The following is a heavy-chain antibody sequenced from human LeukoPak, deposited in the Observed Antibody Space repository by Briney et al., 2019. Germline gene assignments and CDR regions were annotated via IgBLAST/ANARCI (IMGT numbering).Heavy chain of an antibody. Sequence: GGSLRLSCAASGFTFDDYAMHWVRQAPGKGLEWVSGISCNSGSIGYADSVKGRFTISRDNAKNSLYLQMNSLRAEDTALYYCAKGPYCSGGSCYIWSGWFDPWGQGTLVTVSS. CDR1: GFTFDDYA. J-gene: IGHJ5*02. V-gene: IGHV3-9*01. CDR3: AKGPYCSGGSCYIWSGWFDP. CDR2: ISCNSGSI. D-gene: IGHD2-15*01.